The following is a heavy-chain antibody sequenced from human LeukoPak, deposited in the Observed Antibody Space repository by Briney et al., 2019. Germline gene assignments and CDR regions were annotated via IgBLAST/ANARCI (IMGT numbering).Heavy chain of an antibody. CDR1: GFTFGNYW. CDR2: INSDGRGI. D-gene: IGHD5-18*01. CDR3: ARVRYSYGYDW. Sequence: PGGSLRLSCAASGFTFGNYWMHWVRQAPGKGLVWVSRINSDGRGISYADSVKGRFTISRDNAKNALYLQMNSLRAEDTAVYYCARVRYSYGYDWWGQGTLVTVSS. V-gene: IGHV3-74*01. J-gene: IGHJ4*02.